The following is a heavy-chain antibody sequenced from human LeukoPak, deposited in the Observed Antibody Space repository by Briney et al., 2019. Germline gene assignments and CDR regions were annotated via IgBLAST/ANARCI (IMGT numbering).Heavy chain of an antibody. CDR2: ISSSSSYI. D-gene: IGHD3-10*01. V-gene: IGHV3-21*01. CDR1: GFTFSSYS. Sequence: GGSLRLSCAASGFTFSSYSMNWVRQAPGKGLEWVSSISSSSSYIYYADSVKGRFTISRDNAKNSLSLQMNSLRVEDTAVYYCARMDIGLVRDWGQGTLVTVSS. CDR3: ARMDIGLVRD. J-gene: IGHJ4*02.